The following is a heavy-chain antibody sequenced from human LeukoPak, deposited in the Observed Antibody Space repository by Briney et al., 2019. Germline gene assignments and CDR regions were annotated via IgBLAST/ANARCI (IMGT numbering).Heavy chain of an antibody. V-gene: IGHV4-59*01. J-gene: IGHJ4*02. CDR3: ARGYDYVWGSHRVLGY. Sequence: SETLSLTCTVSGGSISTYYWSWIRQPPGKGLEWIGYIYYSGSTNYSPSLKSRVTISVDTSKNQFSLKLTSVTAADTAVYYCARGYDYVWGSHRVLGYWGQGTLVTVSS. CDR2: IYYSGST. CDR1: GGSISTYY. D-gene: IGHD3-16*02.